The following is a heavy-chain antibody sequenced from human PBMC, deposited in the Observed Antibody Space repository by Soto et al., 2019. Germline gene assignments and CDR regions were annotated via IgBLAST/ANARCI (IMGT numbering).Heavy chain of an antibody. CDR3: AREGTLSIFGVVIGPYYFDY. J-gene: IGHJ4*02. V-gene: IGHV4-34*01. CDR2: INHSGST. D-gene: IGHD3-3*01. CDR1: GGSFSGYY. Sequence: SETLSLTCAVYGGSFSGYYWSWIRQPPGKWLEWIGEINHSGSTNYNPSLKSRVTISVDTSKNQFSLKLSSVTAADTAVYYCAREGTLSIFGVVIGPYYFDYWGQGXLVTVS.